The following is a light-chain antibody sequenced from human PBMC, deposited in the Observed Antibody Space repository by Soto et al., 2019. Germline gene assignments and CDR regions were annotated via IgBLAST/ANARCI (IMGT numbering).Light chain of an antibody. CDR3: QQTYTVPYT. CDR1: QSIERY. V-gene: IGKV1-39*01. J-gene: IGKJ2*01. CDR2: ATS. Sequence: DIQMTQSPSSLSASVVDRVTITCRASQSIERYLNWYQQKSGKAPKFLMYATSHLQSGVPSRFSGSGSGTEFTLTISGLQPEDFGSYYCQQTYTVPYTFGQGTKLEIE.